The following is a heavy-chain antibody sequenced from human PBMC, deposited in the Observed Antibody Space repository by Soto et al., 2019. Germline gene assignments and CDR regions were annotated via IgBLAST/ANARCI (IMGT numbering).Heavy chain of an antibody. V-gene: IGHV3-53*05. CDR1: GFTVSSNY. D-gene: IGHD3-10*01. CDR3: ARDRFDMSFDY. Sequence: PGGSLRLSCAASGFTVSSNYMSWVRQAPGKGLEWVSVIYSGGSTYYADSVKGRFTISRDNSKNTLYLQMNSLRADDTAVYYCARDRFDMSFDYWGQGMLVTVSS. J-gene: IGHJ4*02. CDR2: IYSGGST.